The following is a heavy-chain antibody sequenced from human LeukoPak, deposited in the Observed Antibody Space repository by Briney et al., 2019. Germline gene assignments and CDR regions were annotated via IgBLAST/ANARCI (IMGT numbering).Heavy chain of an antibody. CDR1: GGSFSGYY. J-gene: IGHJ1*01. D-gene: IGHD3-9*01. Sequence: SETLSLTCAVNGGSFSGYYWSWIRQPPGKGLEWIGEINHSGSTNYNPSLKSRVTISVDTSKNQFSLKLSSVTAADTAVYYCARGPDILTGYYIEYFQHWGQGTLVTVSS. CDR2: INHSGST. V-gene: IGHV4-34*01. CDR3: ARGPDILTGYYIEYFQH.